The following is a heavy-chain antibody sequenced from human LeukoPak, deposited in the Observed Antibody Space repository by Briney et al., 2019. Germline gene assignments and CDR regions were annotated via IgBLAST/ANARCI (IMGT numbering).Heavy chain of an antibody. J-gene: IGHJ6*03. CDR2: IYYIGST. Sequence: SETLSLTCTVSGGSISNYYWSWIRQPPGKGLEWIGYIYYIGSTNYNPSLKSRVTISVDTSKNQFALKLSSVTAADTAVYYCARDRLNQAYYYMDVWGEGTTVTVSS. D-gene: IGHD1-14*01. CDR1: GGSISNYY. CDR3: ARDRLNQAYYYMDV. V-gene: IGHV4-59*01.